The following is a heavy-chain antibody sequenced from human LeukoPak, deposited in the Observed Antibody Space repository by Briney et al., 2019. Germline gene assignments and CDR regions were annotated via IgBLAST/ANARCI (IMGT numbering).Heavy chain of an antibody. V-gene: IGHV3-48*04. D-gene: IGHD3-10*01. CDR1: GFTFSSYS. CDR2: ISSSSSTI. CDR3: ARDLEVDRFGELS. J-gene: IGHJ4*02. Sequence: GGSLRLSCAASGFTFSSYSMNWVRQAPGKGLEWVSYISSSSSTIYYADSVKGRFTISRDNAKNSLYLQMNSLRAEDTAVYYCARDLEVDRFGELSWGQGTRVTVSS.